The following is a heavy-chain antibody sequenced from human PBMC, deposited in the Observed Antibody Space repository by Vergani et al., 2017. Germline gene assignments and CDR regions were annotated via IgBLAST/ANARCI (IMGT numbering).Heavy chain of an antibody. CDR3: ARGSRAAGYSGPDS. V-gene: IGHV4-59*01. D-gene: IGHD6-13*01. CDR2: IYYSGST. J-gene: IGHJ4*02. Sequence: QVQLQESGPGLVKPSETLSLICSVSGVSSNSYYWNWIRQSPGKGLEWIGSIYYSGSTNYNPSLRGRVSISVDTSKQQFCLRLSSMTAADTAMYYCARGSRAAGYSGPDSWGQGTLVTVSS. CDR1: GVSSNSYY.